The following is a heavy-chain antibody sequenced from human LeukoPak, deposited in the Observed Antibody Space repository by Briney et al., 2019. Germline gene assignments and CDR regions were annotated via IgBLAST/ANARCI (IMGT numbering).Heavy chain of an antibody. D-gene: IGHD1-26*01. CDR3: ATRPASETYFAVFDY. Sequence: PGGSLRLSCVASGFTFSMYGMSWVRQSPGRGLEWVSGITGSGGNTYYAESVKGRFTISRDNSRNTLYLQMNSLRAEDAALYYCATRPASETYFAVFDYWGLGTLVTVSS. V-gene: IGHV3-23*01. CDR2: ITGSGGNT. J-gene: IGHJ4*02. CDR1: GFTFSMYG.